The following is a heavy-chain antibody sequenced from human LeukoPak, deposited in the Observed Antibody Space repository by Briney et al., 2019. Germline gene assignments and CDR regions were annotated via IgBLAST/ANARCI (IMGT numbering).Heavy chain of an antibody. D-gene: IGHD4-11*01. CDR1: GYSFTSHY. CDR2: INPSGSST. J-gene: IGHJ6*03. Sequence: GASVKVSCKASGYSFTSHYMHWVRQAPGQGLEWLGLINPSGSSTLYAQKFQGRVTMTRDMSTTTDYMELSSLRSEDTAVYYCARDHLSTVIHYYYYYYMDVWGKGTTVTVSS. CDR3: ARDHLSTVIHYYYYYYMDV. V-gene: IGHV1-46*01.